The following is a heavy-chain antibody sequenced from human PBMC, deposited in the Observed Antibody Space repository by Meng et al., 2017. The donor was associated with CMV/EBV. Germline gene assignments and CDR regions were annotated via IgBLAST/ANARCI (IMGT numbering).Heavy chain of an antibody. D-gene: IGHD6-19*01. Sequence: SVKVSCKASGGTFSSYAISWVRQAPGQGLEWMGGITPIFGTANYAQKFQGRVTITTDESTSTAYMELSSLRSEDTAVYYCARVSGWYTGGYYYYYGMDVWGQGTTVTVSS. V-gene: IGHV1-69*05. J-gene: IGHJ6*02. CDR3: ARVSGWYTGGYYYYYGMDV. CDR1: GGTFSSYA. CDR2: ITPIFGTA.